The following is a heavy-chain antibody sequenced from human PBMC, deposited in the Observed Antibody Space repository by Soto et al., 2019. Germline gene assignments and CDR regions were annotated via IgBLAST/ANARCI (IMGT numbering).Heavy chain of an antibody. Sequence: QVQLVQSGAEVKKPGASVTVSCKASGYTFTSYGISWVRQAPGQGLEWMGWISGYSGNTNFAQRLEGRVTMTTDPSTSTAYMELRSLRSDDTAVYYCARDLYYGSGGYRWFDPWGQGTLVTVSS. D-gene: IGHD3-10*01. CDR3: ARDLYYGSGGYRWFDP. J-gene: IGHJ5*02. CDR2: ISGYSGNT. V-gene: IGHV1-18*04. CDR1: GYTFTSYG.